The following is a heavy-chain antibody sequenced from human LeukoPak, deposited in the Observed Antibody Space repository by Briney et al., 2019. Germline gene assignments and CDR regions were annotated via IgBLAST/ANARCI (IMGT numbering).Heavy chain of an antibody. CDR2: IYPTGTT. CDR3: GRQGYAASYYFVDY. CDR1: GGSNNRYY. D-gene: IGHD3-10*01. Sequence: SETLSLTCTVSGGSNNRYYWGWVREPAGKGLEWIGRIYPTGTTNYSPSFKSRLTMSLDTSKNQFSLKLRSVTAADTAVYYCGRQGYAASYYFVDYWSQGTLVTVSS. V-gene: IGHV4-4*07. J-gene: IGHJ4*02.